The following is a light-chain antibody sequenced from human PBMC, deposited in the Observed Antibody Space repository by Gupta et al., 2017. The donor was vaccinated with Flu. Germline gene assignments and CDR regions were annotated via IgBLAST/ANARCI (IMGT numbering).Light chain of an antibody. J-gene: IGLJ3*02. V-gene: IGLV1-44*01. Sequence: QSVPTQPPSASGTPGQRVTTSCSGSSSNIGSNTVKWYQKLPGTAPKLLIYSNNQRPSGVPDRFSGSKSGTSASLAISGLQSEDEADYYCAAWDDSLNGWVFGGGTKLTVL. CDR1: SSNIGSNT. CDR2: SNN. CDR3: AAWDDSLNGWV.